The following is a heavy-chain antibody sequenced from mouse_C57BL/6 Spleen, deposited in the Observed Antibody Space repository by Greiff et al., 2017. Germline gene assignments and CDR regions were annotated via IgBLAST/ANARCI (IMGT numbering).Heavy chain of an antibody. V-gene: IGHV1-81*01. Sequence: VQLQQSGAELARPGASVKLSCKASGYTFTSYGISWVKQRTGQGLEWIGEINPRSGNTYYNEKFKGKATLTADKSSSTAYMELRSLTSEDSAVYFCHYYGSRSDYWGQGTTLTVSA. CDR1: GYTFTSYG. CDR3: HYYGSRSDY. D-gene: IGHD1-1*01. CDR2: INPRSGNT. J-gene: IGHJ2*01.